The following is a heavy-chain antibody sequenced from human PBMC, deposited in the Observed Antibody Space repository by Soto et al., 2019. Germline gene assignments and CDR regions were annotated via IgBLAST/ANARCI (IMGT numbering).Heavy chain of an antibody. CDR3: ARDLWGYCGTDCYPLDV. D-gene: IGHD2-21*02. CDR1: GGSISGYY. V-gene: IGHV4-59*01. CDR2: MYNTGGT. Sequence: SETLSLTCTVSGGSISGYYWRWIRQPPGKGLEWIGYMYNTGGTVYNPSFKSRVTISVDTSKNQFSLKLNSVTAADTAVYYCARDLWGYCGTDCYPLDVWGQGTTVTVS. J-gene: IGHJ6*02.